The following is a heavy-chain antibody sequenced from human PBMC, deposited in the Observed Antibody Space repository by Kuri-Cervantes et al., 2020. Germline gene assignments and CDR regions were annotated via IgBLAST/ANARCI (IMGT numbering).Heavy chain of an antibody. CDR1: GFSFSSYG. CDR2: ISYDGSNK. D-gene: IGHD3-10*01. CDR3: ARDSGVWFGDYYYGMDV. V-gene: IGHV3-30*03. Sequence: GGSLRLSCAASGFSFSSYGMHWVRQAPGKGLEWVAVISYDGSNKYYADSVKGRFTISRDNSKNTLYLQMNSLRAEDTAVYYCARDSGVWFGDYYYGMDVWGQGTTVTVSS. J-gene: IGHJ6*02.